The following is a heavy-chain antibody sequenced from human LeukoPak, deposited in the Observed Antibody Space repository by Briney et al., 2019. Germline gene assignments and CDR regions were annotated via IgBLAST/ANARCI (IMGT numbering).Heavy chain of an antibody. V-gene: IGHV4-61*05. CDR1: GGSISSSSYY. CDR3: ARARGYSYGYPDY. D-gene: IGHD5-18*01. J-gene: IGHJ4*02. Sequence: SETLSLTCTVSGGSISSSSYYWSWIRQPPGKGLEWIGYIYYSGSTNYNPSLKSRVTISVDTSKNQFSLKLSSVTAADTAVYYCARARGYSYGYPDYWGQGTLVTVSS. CDR2: IYYSGST.